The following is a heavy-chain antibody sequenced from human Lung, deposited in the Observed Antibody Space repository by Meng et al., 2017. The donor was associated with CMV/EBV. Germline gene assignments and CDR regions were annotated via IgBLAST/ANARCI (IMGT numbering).Heavy chain of an antibody. V-gene: IGHV3-21*01. CDR2: ISSSSSYI. J-gene: IGHJ6*02. Sequence: ASGFTFSSYSMNWVRQAPGKGLEWVSSISSSSSYIYYADSVKGRFTISRDNAKTSLYLQMNSLRAEDTAVYYCARDTRSSSSSMDVWGQGTTVTVSS. CDR3: ARDTRSSSSSMDV. CDR1: GFTFSSYS. D-gene: IGHD6-6*01.